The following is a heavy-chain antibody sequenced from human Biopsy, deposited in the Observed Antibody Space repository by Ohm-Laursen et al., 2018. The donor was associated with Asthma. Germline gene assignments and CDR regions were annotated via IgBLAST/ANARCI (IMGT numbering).Heavy chain of an antibody. D-gene: IGHD6-6*01. CDR3: ARAVSSSSYWYFDL. Sequence: TLSLTWIVSGDAMSTSGSYWGWIRQSPGKGLEWIGSIYYSGRTYYNPSLESRVTISADTSKNHFSLKVTSVTAADTAVYYFARAVSSSSYWYFDLWGRGDLVPVSS. CDR2: IYYSGRT. V-gene: IGHV4-39*02. J-gene: IGHJ2*01. CDR1: GDAMSTSGSY.